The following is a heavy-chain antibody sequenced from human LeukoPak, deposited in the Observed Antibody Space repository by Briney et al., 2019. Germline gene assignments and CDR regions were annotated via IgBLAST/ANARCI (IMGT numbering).Heavy chain of an antibody. D-gene: IGHD1-26*01. CDR1: GGSISSSSYY. V-gene: IGHV4-39*07. CDR3: ARDTVSGGSYLNWFDP. J-gene: IGHJ5*02. Sequence: SETLSLTCTVSGGSISSSSYYWGWIRQPPGKGLEWIGSIYYSGSTYYNPSLKSRVTISVDTSKNQFSLKLSSVTAADTAVYYCARDTVSGGSYLNWFDPWGQGTLVTVSS. CDR2: IYYSGST.